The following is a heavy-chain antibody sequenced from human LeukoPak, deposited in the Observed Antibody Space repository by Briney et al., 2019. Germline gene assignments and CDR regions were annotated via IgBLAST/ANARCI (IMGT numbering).Heavy chain of an antibody. CDR2: MNPNSGNT. V-gene: IGHV1-8*01. Sequence: GASVKVSCKASGYTFTSYDINWVRQATGQGLEWMGWMNPNSGNTGYAQKFQGRVIMTRNTSISTAYMELSSLRSEDTAVYYCARGLCSSTSCSRRDWFDPWGQGTLVTVSS. CDR3: ARGLCSSTSCSRRDWFDP. CDR1: GYTFTSYD. D-gene: IGHD2-2*01. J-gene: IGHJ5*02.